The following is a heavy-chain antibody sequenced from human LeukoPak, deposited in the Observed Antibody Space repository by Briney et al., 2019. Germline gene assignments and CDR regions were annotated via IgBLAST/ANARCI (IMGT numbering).Heavy chain of an antibody. CDR1: GFTFSSYW. J-gene: IGHJ4*02. CDR3: ARKEGIAAAGTVDY. CDR2: IKQDGSEK. Sequence: GSLRLSCAASGFTFSSYWMSWVRQAPGKGLEWVANIKQDGSEKYYVDSVKGRFTISRDNAKNSLYLQMNSLRAEDTAVYYCARKEGIAAAGTVDYWGQGTLVTVSS. V-gene: IGHV3-7*03. D-gene: IGHD6-13*01.